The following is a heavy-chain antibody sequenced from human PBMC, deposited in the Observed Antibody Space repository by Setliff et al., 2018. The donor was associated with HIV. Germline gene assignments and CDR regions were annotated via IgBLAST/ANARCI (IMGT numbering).Heavy chain of an antibody. J-gene: IGHJ4*02. Sequence: SETLSLTCSVSGDSISRRIYYWGWIRQPPGKGLEWIGNFYYSGSSHYNPSLKSRVTISVDTSKNQFSLKLISVSAADTAVYYCAREPPPPPGYSSGWHAYYFDYWGQGTLVTVSS. V-gene: IGHV4-39*02. CDR2: FYYSGSS. CDR3: AREPPPPPGYSSGWHAYYFDY. D-gene: IGHD6-19*01. CDR1: GDSISRRIYY.